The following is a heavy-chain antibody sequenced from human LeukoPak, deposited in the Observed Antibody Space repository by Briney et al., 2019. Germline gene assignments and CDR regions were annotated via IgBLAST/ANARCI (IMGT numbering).Heavy chain of an antibody. J-gene: IGHJ5*02. CDR2: INHSGST. V-gene: IGHV4-34*01. D-gene: IGHD6-25*01. Sequence: PSETLSLTCAVYGGSFSGYYWSWIRQPPGKGLEWIGEINHSGSTNYNPSPKSRVTISVDTSKNQFSLKLSSVTAADTAVYYCATGALLVRLRSDRKFDPRGQGTLVAVSS. CDR1: GGSFSGYY. CDR3: ATGALLVRLRSDRKFDP.